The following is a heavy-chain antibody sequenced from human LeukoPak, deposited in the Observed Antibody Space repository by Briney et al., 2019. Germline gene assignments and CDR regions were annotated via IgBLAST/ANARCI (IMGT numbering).Heavy chain of an antibody. V-gene: IGHV3-48*01. J-gene: IGHJ4*02. CDR2: ISSSGGTI. CDR3: ARGYGYTFDY. Sequence: PGGSLRLSCAASGFNFKNYWMHWVRQAPGKGLEWVSYISSSGGTIYYADSVKGRFTISRNNAKNSLYLQMDSLRAEDTAVYYCARGYGYTFDYWGQGTLVTVSS. D-gene: IGHD5-24*01. CDR1: GFNFKNYW.